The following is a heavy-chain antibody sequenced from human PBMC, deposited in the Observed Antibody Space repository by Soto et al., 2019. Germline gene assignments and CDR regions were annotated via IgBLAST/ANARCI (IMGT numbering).Heavy chain of an antibody. CDR3: AGFVVPASRNSDFEY. Sequence: SETLSLTCTVSGISVSTSDYYWGWVRQPPGKGLDWIGNIYYSGSTFYNPSLRSRVTLSVDTSKNQFSLSLNSVTAADTTVYFCAGFVVPASRNSDFEYWGQGTLGIVSS. CDR2: IYYSGST. D-gene: IGHD2-15*01. CDR1: GISVSTSDYY. J-gene: IGHJ4*02. V-gene: IGHV4-39*01.